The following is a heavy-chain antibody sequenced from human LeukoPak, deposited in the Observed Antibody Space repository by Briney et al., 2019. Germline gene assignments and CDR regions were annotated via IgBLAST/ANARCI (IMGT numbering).Heavy chain of an antibody. CDR1: GFTFSDYY. D-gene: IGHD3-10*01. Sequence: RSGGSLRLSCAASGFTFSDYYMSWIRQAPGKGLEWVSYISSSSYTNYADSVKGRFTISRDNAKNSLYLQMNSLRAEDTAVYYCARALRSRGFGDFRWGQGTLVTVSS. V-gene: IGHV3-11*05. CDR2: ISSSSYT. CDR3: ARALRSRGFGDFR. J-gene: IGHJ4*02.